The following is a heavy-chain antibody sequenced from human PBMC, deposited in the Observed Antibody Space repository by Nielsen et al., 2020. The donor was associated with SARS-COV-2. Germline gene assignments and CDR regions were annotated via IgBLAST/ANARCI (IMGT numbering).Heavy chain of an antibody. CDR3: AREGRNLPLDY. Sequence: GESLKISCAASGFTFSSYSMNWVRQAPGKGLEWVSYISSSSSTIYYADSVKGRFTISRDNAKNSLYLQMDSLRAEDTAVYYCAREGRNLPLDYWGQGTLVTVSS. CDR1: GFTFSSYS. CDR2: ISSSSSTI. V-gene: IGHV3-48*04. J-gene: IGHJ4*02.